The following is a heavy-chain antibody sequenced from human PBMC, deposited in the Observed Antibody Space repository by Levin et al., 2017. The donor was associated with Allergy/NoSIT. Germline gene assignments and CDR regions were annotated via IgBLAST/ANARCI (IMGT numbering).Heavy chain of an antibody. Sequence: GGSLRLSCTGSGFTFGDYAMSWVRQAPGKGLEWVGFIRNKAHGGTTEYAASVKGRLTISRDDSKSIAYLQMNSLKTEDTAVYFCARGGPPNYDYNWGSYRDGYFDFWGQGTLVTVSS. J-gene: IGHJ4*02. CDR1: GFTFGDYA. V-gene: IGHV3-49*04. D-gene: IGHD3-16*02. CDR2: IRNKAHGGTT. CDR3: ARGGPPNYDYNWGSYRDGYFDF.